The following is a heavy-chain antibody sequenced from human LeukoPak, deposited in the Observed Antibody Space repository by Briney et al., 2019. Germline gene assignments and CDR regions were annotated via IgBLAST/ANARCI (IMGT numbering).Heavy chain of an antibody. CDR2: IYYSGGT. CDR3: ASYGDYDAFDI. D-gene: IGHD4-17*01. CDR1: GGSISSSSYY. V-gene: IGHV4-39*01. Sequence: PSETLSLTCTVSGGSISSSSYYWGWIRQPPGKGLEWIGSIYYSGGTYCNPSLKSRVTISVDTSKNQFSLKLSSVTAADTAVYYCASYGDYDAFDIWGQGTMVTVSS. J-gene: IGHJ3*02.